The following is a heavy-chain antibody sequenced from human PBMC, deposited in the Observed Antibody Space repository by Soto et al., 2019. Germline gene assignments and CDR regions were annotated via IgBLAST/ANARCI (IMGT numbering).Heavy chain of an antibody. Sequence: QVQLVQSGAEVKKPGSSVKVSCKASGGTFSSYTISWVRQAPGQGLEWMGRIIPILGIANYAQKFQGRVTITAEKSTSTAYMELSSLRYEDTAVYYCASPGPYCSGGSCYTDDAFDIWGQGTMVTVSS. D-gene: IGHD2-15*01. CDR1: GGTFSSYT. CDR2: IIPILGIA. CDR3: ASPGPYCSGGSCYTDDAFDI. V-gene: IGHV1-69*02. J-gene: IGHJ3*02.